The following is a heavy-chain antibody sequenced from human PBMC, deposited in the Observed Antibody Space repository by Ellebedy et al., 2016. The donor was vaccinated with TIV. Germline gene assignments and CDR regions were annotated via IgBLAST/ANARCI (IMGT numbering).Heavy chain of an antibody. D-gene: IGHD1-1*01. V-gene: IGHV4-61*01. CDR1: GGSVSSGSYY. J-gene: IGHJ6*02. CDR2: IYSSGNT. CDR3: ARERHYGMDV. Sequence: SETLSLTCTVSGGSVSSGSYYWSWIRQPPGRGLEWIGYIYSSGNTNYNPSLKNRVTISVDTSKNQFSLNLSSMTAADTAVYYCARERHYGMDVWGQGTTVTVSS.